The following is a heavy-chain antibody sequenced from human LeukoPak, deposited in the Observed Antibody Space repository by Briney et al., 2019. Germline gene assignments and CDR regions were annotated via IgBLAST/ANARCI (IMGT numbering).Heavy chain of an antibody. J-gene: IGHJ4*02. D-gene: IGHD3/OR15-3a*01. CDR3: AKDSRDWTYFDF. CDR1: GFTFSSYA. Sequence: GGSLRLSCSVSGFTFSSYAMSWVRQAPGKGLEWVSTTSGIGAGTYYTDSVRGRFTISRDNAKNTLYLQMDSLRAEDTAVYYCAKDSRDWTYFDFWGQGTLVTVSS. CDR2: TSGIGAGT. V-gene: IGHV3-23*01.